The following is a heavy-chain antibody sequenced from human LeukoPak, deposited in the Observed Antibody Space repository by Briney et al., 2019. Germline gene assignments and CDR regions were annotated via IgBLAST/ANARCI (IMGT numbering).Heavy chain of an antibody. D-gene: IGHD2-2*01. CDR1: GFTFSSYS. V-gene: IGHV3-21*01. CDR2: ISSSSSYV. J-gene: IGHJ6*02. Sequence: GGSLRLSCAASGFTFSSYSMNWVRQAPGKGLEWVSSISSSSSYVYYADSVKGRFTISRDNAKNSLYLQMNSLRAEDTAVYYCAREGYCSSTSCCRSYYYGMDVWGQGTTVTVSS. CDR3: AREGYCSSTSCCRSYYYGMDV.